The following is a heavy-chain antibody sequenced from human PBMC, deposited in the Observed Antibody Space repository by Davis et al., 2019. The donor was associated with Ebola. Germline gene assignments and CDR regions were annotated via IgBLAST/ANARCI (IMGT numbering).Heavy chain of an antibody. CDR1: GFTFDDYA. CDR2: ISWNSGSI. CDR3: AKAYSSGWYGSDY. V-gene: IGHV3-9*01. D-gene: IGHD6-19*01. Sequence: GGSLRLSCAASGFTFDDYAMHWVRQAPGKGLEWVSGISWNSGSIGYADSVKGRFTISRDNAKNSLYLQMNSLRAEDTALYYCAKAYSSGWYGSDYWGQGTLVTVSS. J-gene: IGHJ4*02.